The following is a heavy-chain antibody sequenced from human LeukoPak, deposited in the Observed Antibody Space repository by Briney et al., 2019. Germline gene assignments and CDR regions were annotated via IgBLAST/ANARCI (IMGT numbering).Heavy chain of an antibody. CDR2: IIPIFGTA. Sequence: WASVKLSCNASGGTFSSYAISWVRQAPGQGLEWMGGIIPIFGTANYAQKFQGRVTITADESTSTAYMELSSLRSEDTAVDYCANERGLDEVFDYWGQGTLVTVSS. CDR3: ANERGLDEVFDY. V-gene: IGHV1-69*13. J-gene: IGHJ4*02. D-gene: IGHD3-16*01. CDR1: GGTFSSYA.